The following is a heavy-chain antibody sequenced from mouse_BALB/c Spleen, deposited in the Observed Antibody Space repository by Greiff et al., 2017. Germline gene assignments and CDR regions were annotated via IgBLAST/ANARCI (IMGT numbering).Heavy chain of an antibody. V-gene: IGHV1S29*02. J-gene: IGHJ2*01. D-gene: IGHD1-2*01. CDR1: GYTFTDYN. Sequence: DVKLQESGPELVKPGASVKISCKASGYTFTDYNMHWVKQSHGKSLEWIGYIDPYNGGTSYNQKFKGKATLTVDKSSSTAYMHLNSLTSEDSAVYYCARGLLRLLDYWGQGTTLTVSS. CDR2: IDPYNGGT. CDR3: ARGLLRLLDY.